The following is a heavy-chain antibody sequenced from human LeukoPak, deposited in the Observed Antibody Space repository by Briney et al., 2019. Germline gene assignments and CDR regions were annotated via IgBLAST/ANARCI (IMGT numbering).Heavy chain of an antibody. CDR1: GGSISSHY. V-gene: IGHV4-59*11. Sequence: SETLSLTCTVSGGSISSHYWSWIRQPPGKGLEWIGYIYYSGSTNYNPSLKSLVTISVDTYKNQFSLKLSSVTAADTAVYYCARRTSRLYYYYMDVWGKGTTVTVSS. D-gene: IGHD3-16*01. CDR2: IYYSGST. J-gene: IGHJ6*03. CDR3: ARRTSRLYYYYMDV.